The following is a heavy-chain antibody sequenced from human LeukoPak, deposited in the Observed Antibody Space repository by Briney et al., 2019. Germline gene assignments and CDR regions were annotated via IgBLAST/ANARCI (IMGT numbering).Heavy chain of an antibody. J-gene: IGHJ6*02. CDR3: ATSRQQDIEVVPARGYYYGMDV. D-gene: IGHD2-2*01. CDR1: GFTFSSYA. Sequence: GGSLRLSCAASGFTFSSYAMSWVRQAPGKGLEWVSAISGSGGSTYYADSVKGRFTISRDNSKNTLYLQMNSLRAEDTAVYYCATSRQQDIEVVPARGYYYGMDVWGQGTTVTVSS. CDR2: ISGSGGST. V-gene: IGHV3-23*01.